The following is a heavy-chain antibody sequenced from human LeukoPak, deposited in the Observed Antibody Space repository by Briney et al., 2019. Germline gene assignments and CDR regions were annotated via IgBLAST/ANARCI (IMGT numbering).Heavy chain of an antibody. D-gene: IGHD3-22*01. CDR1: GFTFSSCG. CDR2: IWYDGSNK. CDR3: ARDYYDSSGLNYYYYYMDV. J-gene: IGHJ6*03. V-gene: IGHV3-33*01. Sequence: PGGSLRLSCAASGFTFSSCGMHWVRQAPGKGLEWVAVIWYDGSNKYYADSVKGRFTISRDNSKNTLYLQMNSLRAEDTAVYYCARDYYDSSGLNYYYYYMDVWGKGTTVTVSS.